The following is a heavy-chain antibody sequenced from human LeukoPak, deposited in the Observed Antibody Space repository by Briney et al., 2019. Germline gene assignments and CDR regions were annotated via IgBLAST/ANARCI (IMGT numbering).Heavy chain of an antibody. CDR3: XXXXXXXXXXXXXXXXRGNSGYFDY. D-gene: IGHD3-10*01. J-gene: IGHJ4*02. CDR1: GFTFSSYS. Sequence: PGGSLRLSCAASGFTFSSYSMNWVRQAPGKGLEWVSSISSSSSYIYYADSVKGRFTISRDNAKNSLYLQMNSLRAEDTAVYYXXXXXXXXXXXXXXXXXRGNSGYFDYWGQGTLVTVSS. CDR2: ISSSSSYI. V-gene: IGHV3-21*01.